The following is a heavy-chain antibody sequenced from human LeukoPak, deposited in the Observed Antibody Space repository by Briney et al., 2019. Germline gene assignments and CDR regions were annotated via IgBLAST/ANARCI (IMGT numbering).Heavy chain of an antibody. CDR1: GFTFSSYA. J-gene: IGHJ2*01. Sequence: GGSLRRSCAASGFTFSSYALHWVRQAPGKGLEYVSSISSNGGSTNYANSVKGRFTISRDNSKNTLYLQMGSLRAEDMAVYYCARESSSTYYSWYFDLWVRATLVTVSS. D-gene: IGHD3-22*01. V-gene: IGHV3-64*01. CDR2: ISSNGGST. CDR3: ARESSSTYYSWYFDL.